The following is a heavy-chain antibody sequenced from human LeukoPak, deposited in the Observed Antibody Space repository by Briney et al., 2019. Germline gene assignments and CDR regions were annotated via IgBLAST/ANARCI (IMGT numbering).Heavy chain of an antibody. J-gene: IGHJ6*02. Sequence: ASVKVSCKASGYTFTSYYMHWVRQAPGQGLEWMGIINPSGGSTSYAQKFQGRVTMTRDTSTSTVYMELSSLRSEDTAVYYCARSPRLEYSSSFNPYYYYYGMDVWGQGTTGTVSS. CDR1: GYTFTSYY. V-gene: IGHV1-46*01. D-gene: IGHD6-6*01. CDR2: INPSGGST. CDR3: ARSPRLEYSSSFNPYYYYYGMDV.